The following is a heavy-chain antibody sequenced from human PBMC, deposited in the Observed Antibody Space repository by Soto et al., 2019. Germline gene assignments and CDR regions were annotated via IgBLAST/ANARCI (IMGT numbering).Heavy chain of an antibody. V-gene: IGHV1-18*01. CDR1: GYTFTSYG. D-gene: IGHD1-26*01. J-gene: IGHJ6*02. Sequence: ASVKVSCKASGYTFTSYGISWVRQAPGQGLEWMGWISAYNGNTNYAQKLQGRVTMTTDTSTSTAYMELRSLRSDDTAVYYCAREWELLRYYYYGMDVWGQGTTVTVSS. CDR3: AREWELLRYYYYGMDV. CDR2: ISAYNGNT.